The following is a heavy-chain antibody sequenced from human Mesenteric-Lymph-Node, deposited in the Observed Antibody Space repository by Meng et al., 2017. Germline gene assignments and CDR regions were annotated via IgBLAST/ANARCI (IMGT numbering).Heavy chain of an antibody. V-gene: IGHV4-59*08. D-gene: IGHD6-13*01. Sequence: SETLSLTCTVSGGSISSYYWSWIRQPPGKGLEWIGYIYYSGSTNYNPSLKSRVTISVDTSKNQFSLKLSSVTAADTAVYYCARVGTAAGPHDDDYWGQGTLVTVSS. CDR1: GGSISSYY. J-gene: IGHJ4*02. CDR2: IYYSGST. CDR3: ARVGTAAGPHDDDY.